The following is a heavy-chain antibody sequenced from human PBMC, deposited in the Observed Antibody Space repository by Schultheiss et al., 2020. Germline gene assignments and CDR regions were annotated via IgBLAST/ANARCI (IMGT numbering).Heavy chain of an antibody. D-gene: IGHD4-17*01. Sequence: ASVKVSFKASGYTFTSYYMHWVRQAPGQGLEWMGIINPSGGSTSYAQKFQGRVTMTRDTSTSTVYMELSSLRSEDTAVYYCARDLGGDYGDYYYYGMDVWGQGTTVTVSS. CDR2: INPSGGST. J-gene: IGHJ6*02. CDR3: ARDLGGDYGDYYYYGMDV. V-gene: IGHV1-46*01. CDR1: GYTFTSYY.